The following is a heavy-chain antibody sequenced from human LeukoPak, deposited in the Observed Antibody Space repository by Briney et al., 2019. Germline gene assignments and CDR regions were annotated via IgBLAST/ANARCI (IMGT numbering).Heavy chain of an antibody. CDR3: ARGPGYSYGYDYYYGMDV. J-gene: IGHJ6*02. V-gene: IGHV4-59*01. CDR1: GGSISSYY. Sequence: KPSETLSLTCTVSGGSISSYYWSWIRQPPGKGLEWIGYIYYSGGTNYNPSLKSRVTISVDTSKNQFSLKLSSVTAADTAVYYCARGPGYSYGYDYYYGMDVWGQGTTVTVSS. D-gene: IGHD5-18*01. CDR2: IYYSGGT.